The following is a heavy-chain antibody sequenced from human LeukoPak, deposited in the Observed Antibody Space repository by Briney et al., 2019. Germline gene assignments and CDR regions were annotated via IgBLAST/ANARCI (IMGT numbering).Heavy chain of an antibody. CDR2: ISGYNDNT. J-gene: IGHJ4*02. V-gene: IGHV1-18*01. D-gene: IGHD6-13*01. Sequence: EASVKVSCRASGYTFTNYGISWVRQAPGQGLEWMGWISGYNDNTNYAQKFQGRLTVTTDTSTSTTYMELRSLRSDDTAVYYCARDNKERQLGGYWGQGTLVTVSS. CDR1: GYTFTNYG. CDR3: ARDNKERQLGGY.